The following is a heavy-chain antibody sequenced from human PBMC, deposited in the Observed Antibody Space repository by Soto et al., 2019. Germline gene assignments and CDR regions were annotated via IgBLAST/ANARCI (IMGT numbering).Heavy chain of an antibody. CDR2: ISSSSSYI. CDR1: GFTFSSYS. V-gene: IGHV3-21*01. J-gene: IGHJ4*02. Sequence: EVQLVESGGGLVKPGGSLRLSCAASGFTFSSYSMNWVRQAPGKGLEWVSSISSSSSYIYYADSVKGRFTISRDNAKNSLYLQMNSLRAEDTAVYYCASLLIAVAGTGLDYWGQGTLVTVSS. CDR3: ASLLIAVAGTGLDY. D-gene: IGHD6-19*01.